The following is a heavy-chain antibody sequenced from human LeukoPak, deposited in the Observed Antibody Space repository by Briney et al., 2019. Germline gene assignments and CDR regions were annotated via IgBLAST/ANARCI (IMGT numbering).Heavy chain of an antibody. CDR2: ISGSGGST. Sequence: PGGSLRLSCAASGFTFSNYWMHWVRQAPGKGLEWVSAISGSGGSTYYADSVKGRFTISRDNSKNTLYLQMNSLRAEDTAVYYCAKGDGGSYGVFDYWGQGTLVTVSS. V-gene: IGHV3-23*01. CDR1: GFTFSNYW. D-gene: IGHD1-26*01. CDR3: AKGDGGSYGVFDY. J-gene: IGHJ4*02.